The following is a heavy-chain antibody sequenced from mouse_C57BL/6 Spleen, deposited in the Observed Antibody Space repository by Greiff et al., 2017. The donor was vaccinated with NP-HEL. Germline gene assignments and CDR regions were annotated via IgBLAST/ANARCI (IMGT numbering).Heavy chain of an antibody. J-gene: IGHJ2*01. CDR3: ARKGDYYGRGNYFDY. Sequence: QVQLKQPGAELVMPGASVKLSCKASGYTFPRYWMHWVKQRPGQGLEWIGEIDPSDSYTHYNQKFKGESTLTVDKSSSTAYMQLSSLTSEDSAVYYCARKGDYYGRGNYFDYWGQGTTLTVSS. D-gene: IGHD1-1*01. V-gene: IGHV1-69*01. CDR1: GYTFPRYW. CDR2: IDPSDSYT.